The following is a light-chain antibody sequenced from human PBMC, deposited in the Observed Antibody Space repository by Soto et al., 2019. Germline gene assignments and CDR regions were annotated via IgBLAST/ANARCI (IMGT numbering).Light chain of an antibody. CDR2: GAS. V-gene: IGKV3-15*01. CDR3: QQYNNWPPS. CDR1: QRVGSN. J-gene: IGKJ5*01. Sequence: DIVLTQTPGTLSLSPGERATLSCRASQRVGSNYLAWYQQKPGQAPRLLIYGASTRATGIPARFSGSGSGTEFTLTISSLQSEDFAVYYCQQYNNWPPSFGQGTRLEI.